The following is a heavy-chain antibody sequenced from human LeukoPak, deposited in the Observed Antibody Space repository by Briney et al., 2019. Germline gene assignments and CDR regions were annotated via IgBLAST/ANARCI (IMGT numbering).Heavy chain of an antibody. D-gene: IGHD3-9*01. J-gene: IGHJ3*02. CDR3: AKPRGLFRYLDWAANGSDM. V-gene: IGHV3-23*01. CDR1: GFTFSNYG. CDR2: ISRSGGST. Sequence: HSGGSLRPSCAASGFTFSNYGMNWVRQAPGKGLEWVSDISRSGGSTYYADSVKGRFTISRDNSKNTLYLQMNSLRAEDTAVYYCAKPRGLFRYLDWAANGSDMRGEGTMVTVSS.